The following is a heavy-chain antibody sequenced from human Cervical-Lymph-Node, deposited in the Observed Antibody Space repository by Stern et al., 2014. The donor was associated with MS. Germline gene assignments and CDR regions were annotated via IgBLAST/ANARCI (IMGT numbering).Heavy chain of an antibody. Sequence: VQLVESGAAVTKPGSSVKVSCKASGGTFSKFPSSWVRQAPGQGLEWMGGIFPVFGTPTYVQEFRGRVTITADVSTSTVYMELSSLRSDDTAVYYCALSSETSDRWYSLGYDLWGQGTLVTVSS. CDR1: GGTFSKFP. CDR2: IFPVFGTP. V-gene: IGHV1-69*01. CDR3: ALSSETSDRWYSLGYDL. J-gene: IGHJ5*02. D-gene: IGHD6-13*01.